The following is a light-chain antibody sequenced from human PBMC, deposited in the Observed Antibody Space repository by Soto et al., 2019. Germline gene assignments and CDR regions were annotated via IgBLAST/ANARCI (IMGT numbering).Light chain of an antibody. J-gene: IGKJ5*01. CDR3: QQYGNSPRYT. Sequence: EIVLTQSPGTLSLSPGERATLSCRASQSISNNYLAWYQQKPGQAPRLLIYGASSRATGIPDRFSGSGSETDFTLTINRLEPEDFAVYYCQQYGNSPRYTFGQGTRLEIK. CDR1: QSISNNY. CDR2: GAS. V-gene: IGKV3-20*01.